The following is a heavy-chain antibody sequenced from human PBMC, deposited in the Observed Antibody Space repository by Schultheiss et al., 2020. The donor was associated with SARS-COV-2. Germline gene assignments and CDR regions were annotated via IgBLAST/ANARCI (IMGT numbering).Heavy chain of an antibody. CDR3: ARDYGGNWFDP. V-gene: IGHV1-18*01. D-gene: IGHD4-23*01. CDR2: ISAYNGNT. CDR1: GYTFTSYG. J-gene: IGHJ5*02. Sequence: ASVKVSCKASGYTFTSYGISWVRQAPGQGLEWMGWISAYNGNTNYAQKFQGRVTITADKSTSTAYMELSSLRSEDTAVYYCARDYGGNWFDPWGQGTLVTVAS.